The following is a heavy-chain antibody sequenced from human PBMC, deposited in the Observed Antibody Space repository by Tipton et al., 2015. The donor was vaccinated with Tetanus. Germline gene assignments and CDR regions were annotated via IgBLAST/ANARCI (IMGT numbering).Heavy chain of an antibody. V-gene: IGHV1-18*01. CDR1: GYTFTSYG. CDR3: ARAASGTHTETGRDDY. D-gene: IGHD4-17*01. CDR2: ISAKTGAT. J-gene: IGHJ4*02. Sequence: QLVQSGAEVKKPGASVKVSCEASGYTFTSYGINWVRLAPGQGLEWMGWISAKTGATYYAQKVQGRVTMTTDTSTNTAYMELKSLISDDTAIYYCARAASGTHTETGRDDYWGQGTLVTVSS.